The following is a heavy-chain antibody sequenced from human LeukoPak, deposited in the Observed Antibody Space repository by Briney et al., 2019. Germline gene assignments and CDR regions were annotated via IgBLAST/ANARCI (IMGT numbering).Heavy chain of an antibody. Sequence: GGSLRLSCAASGFTFSSNRMSWVRQAPGQGLEGVTNIKQDGSEKDYVDSGKGRFTISRDNAKDSLYLQMNSLRAEDTAVYYCARFSFGYSFDYWGQGTLVTVSS. CDR1: GFTFSSNR. CDR3: ARFSFGYSFDY. CDR2: IKQDGSEK. J-gene: IGHJ4*02. V-gene: IGHV3-7*01. D-gene: IGHD3-16*01.